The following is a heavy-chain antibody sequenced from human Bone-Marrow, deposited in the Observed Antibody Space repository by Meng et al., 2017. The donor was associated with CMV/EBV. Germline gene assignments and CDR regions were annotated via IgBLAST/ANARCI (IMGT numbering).Heavy chain of an antibody. J-gene: IGHJ4*02. CDR3: GRDSSRYGELDY. V-gene: IGHV3-30*04. CDR2: ISYDGSDK. CDR1: GFTFTTYA. D-gene: IGHD6-13*01. Sequence: GGPLRLSCAASGFTFTTYAMRWVRQAPGKGLEWVAVISYDGSDKYYAGSVKGRFTITRDNSKNTLYLEMNSLRAEDTAVYYCGRDSSRYGELDYWGQGTLVTVSS.